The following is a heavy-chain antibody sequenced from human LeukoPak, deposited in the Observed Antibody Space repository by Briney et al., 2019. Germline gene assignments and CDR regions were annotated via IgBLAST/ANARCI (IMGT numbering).Heavy chain of an antibody. J-gene: IGHJ5*02. CDR3: TGRIGWLCDT. CDR2: IKQDGSEK. CDR1: GFTFSRYW. Sequence: PGGSLRLSCAPSGFTFSRYWMSWVRPVLGKGLGWVAKIKQDGSEKYYVDSVKGRFTISRDNAETSLYMQINSLRDEDTVLYFFTGRIGWLCDTWGQGTLVTVSS. V-gene: IGHV3-7*01. D-gene: IGHD6-19*01.